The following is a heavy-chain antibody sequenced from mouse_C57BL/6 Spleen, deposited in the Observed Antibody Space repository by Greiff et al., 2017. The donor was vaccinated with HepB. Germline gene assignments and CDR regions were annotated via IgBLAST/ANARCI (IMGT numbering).Heavy chain of an antibody. CDR1: GYAFSSSW. Sequence: QVQLQQSGPELVKPGASVKISCKASGYAFSSSWMNWVKQRPGKGLEWIGRIYPGDGDTNYNGKFKGKATLTADKSSSTAYMQLSSLTSEDSAVYFCARGGVYDGYYGYFDVWGTGTTVTVSS. J-gene: IGHJ1*03. CDR2: IYPGDGDT. D-gene: IGHD2-3*01. CDR3: ARGGVYDGYYGYFDV. V-gene: IGHV1-82*01.